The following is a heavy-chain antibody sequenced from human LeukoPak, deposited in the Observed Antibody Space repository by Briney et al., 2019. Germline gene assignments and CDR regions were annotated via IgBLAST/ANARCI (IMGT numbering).Heavy chain of an antibody. Sequence: GESLKISCKGSGYSFTNYWIGWVRQMPGKGLEWMGIIYPGDSDTRYSPSFQGQVTISADKSISTAYLQWSSLKASDTAIYYCARRAPYSSSWYFDYWGQGTLATVSS. CDR3: ARRAPYSSSWYFDY. CDR2: IYPGDSDT. J-gene: IGHJ4*02. V-gene: IGHV5-51*03. D-gene: IGHD6-13*01. CDR1: GYSFTNYW.